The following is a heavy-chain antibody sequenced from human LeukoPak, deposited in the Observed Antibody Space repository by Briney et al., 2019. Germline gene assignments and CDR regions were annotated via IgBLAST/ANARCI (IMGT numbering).Heavy chain of an antibody. D-gene: IGHD1/OR15-1a*01. J-gene: IGHJ6*03. CDR3: ARRTGLSIPYYYYMDV. CDR2: IGAYNGNT. V-gene: IGHV1-18*01. Sequence: GASVKVSCKASGGTFSSYGISWVRQAPGQGLEWMGWIGAYNGNTNYAQKLQGRVTMTTDTSTSTAYMELRSLRSDDTAVYYCARRTGLSIPYYYYMDVWGKGTTVTVSS. CDR1: GGTFSSYG.